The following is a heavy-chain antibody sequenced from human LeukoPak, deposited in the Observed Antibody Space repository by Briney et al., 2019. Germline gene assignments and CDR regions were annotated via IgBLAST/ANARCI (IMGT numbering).Heavy chain of an antibody. D-gene: IGHD5-24*01. J-gene: IGHJ4*02. Sequence: GGSLRLSCAASGFTFSSYAMSWVRQAPGKGLEWVSAISGSGGSTYYADSVKGRFTISRDNSKNTLYLQMNSLRAEDTAVYYCATNTDHFGLQLDYWGQGTLVTVSS. CDR3: ATNTDHFGLQLDY. V-gene: IGHV3-23*01. CDR1: GFTFSSYA. CDR2: ISGSGGST.